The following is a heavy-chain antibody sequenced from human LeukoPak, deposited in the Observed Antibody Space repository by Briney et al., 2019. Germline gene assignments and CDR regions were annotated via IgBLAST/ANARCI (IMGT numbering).Heavy chain of an antibody. D-gene: IGHD5-12*01. CDR1: GYTFTSYG. J-gene: IGHJ6*03. V-gene: IGHV1-18*01. CDR2: ISAYNGNT. CDR3: ARVQSGYNQRYFYYYMDV. Sequence: ASVKVSCKASGYTFTSYGISWVRQAPGQGLEWMGWISAYNGNTNYAQKLQGRVTMTTDTSTSTAYMELRSLRAEDTAVYYCARVQSGYNQRYFYYYMDVWGKGTTVTVSS.